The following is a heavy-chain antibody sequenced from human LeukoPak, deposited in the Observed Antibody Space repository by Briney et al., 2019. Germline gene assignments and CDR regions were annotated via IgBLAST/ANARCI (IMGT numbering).Heavy chain of an antibody. CDR1: GGSFSGYY. Sequence: ASEPLSLTCAVYGGSFSGYYWSWIRQPPGKGLEWIGEINHSGSTNYNPSLKSRVTISVDTSKNQFSLKLSSVTAADTAVYYCARDRTVTLLSIYYYYGMDVWGQGTTVTVSS. CDR3: ARDRTVTLLSIYYYYGMDV. CDR2: INHSGST. J-gene: IGHJ6*02. D-gene: IGHD4-11*01. V-gene: IGHV4-34*01.